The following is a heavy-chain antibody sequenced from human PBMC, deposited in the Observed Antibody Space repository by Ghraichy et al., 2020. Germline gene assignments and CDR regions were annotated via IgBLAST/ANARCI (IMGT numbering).Heavy chain of an antibody. CDR2: IYPGDSDT. J-gene: IGHJ4*02. CDR1: GYSFTSYW. CDR3: ARRDPYSGYENFDQ. D-gene: IGHD5-12*01. V-gene: IGHV5-51*01. Sequence: GGSLRLSCKGSGYSFTSYWIGWVRQMPGKGLEWMGIIYPGDSDTRYSPSFQGQVTISADKSISTAYLQWSSLKASDTAMYYCARRDPYSGYENFDQWGQGTLVTVSS.